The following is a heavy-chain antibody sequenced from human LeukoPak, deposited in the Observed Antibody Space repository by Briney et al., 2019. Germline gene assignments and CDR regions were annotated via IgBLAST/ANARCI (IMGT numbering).Heavy chain of an antibody. CDR2: ISAYSGNT. J-gene: IGHJ4*02. D-gene: IGHD2-2*01. CDR1: GYTFTSYG. V-gene: IGHV1-18*01. CDR3: ATDLVVVVPAATVY. Sequence: GASVKVSCKASGYTFTSYGISWVRQAPGQGLEWMGWISAYSGNTNYAQKFQGRVTMTEDTSTDTAYMELSSLRSEDTAVYYCATDLVVVVPAATVYWGQGTLVTVSS.